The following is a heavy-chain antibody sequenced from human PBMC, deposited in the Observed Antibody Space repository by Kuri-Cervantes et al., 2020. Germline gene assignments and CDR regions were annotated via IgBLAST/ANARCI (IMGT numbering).Heavy chain of an antibody. V-gene: IGHV3-7*01. J-gene: IGHJ6*03. Sequence: GGSLRLSCAASGLTFSRYWMSWVRQAPGKGLEWVANIKQDGSEKYYVDSVKGRFTISRDNAKNSLYLQMNSLRAEGTAVYYCARDKGTDVLRFLEWSRTMDVWGKGTTVTVSS. CDR1: GLTFSRYW. CDR3: ARDKGTDVLRFLEWSRTMDV. D-gene: IGHD3-3*01. CDR2: IKQDGSEK.